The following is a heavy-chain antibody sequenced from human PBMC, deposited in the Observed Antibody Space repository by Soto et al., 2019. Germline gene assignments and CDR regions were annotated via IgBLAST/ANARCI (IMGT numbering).Heavy chain of an antibody. J-gene: IGHJ6*02. CDR2: IIPIFGTA. D-gene: IGHD3-3*01. CDR1: GGTFSSYA. V-gene: IGHV1-69*12. Sequence: QVQLVQSGAEVKKPGSSVKVSCKASGGTFSSYAISWVRQAPGQGLEWMGGIIPIFGTANYAQKFQGRVTITADEATSPAYMELSSLRSEDTAVYYCARCTYYDGEAGMGVWGQGTTVTVSS. CDR3: ARCTYYDGEAGMGV.